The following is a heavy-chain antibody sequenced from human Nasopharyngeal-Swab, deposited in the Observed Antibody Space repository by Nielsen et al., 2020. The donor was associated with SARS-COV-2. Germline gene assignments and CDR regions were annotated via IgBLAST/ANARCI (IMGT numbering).Heavy chain of an antibody. D-gene: IGHD3-16*02. CDR2: IKQDGSEK. CDR1: GFSFSTYW. Sequence: GSSLRLSCAASGFSFSTYWMTWVRQAPGKGLEGVANIKQDGSEKYYVDSVKGRFTVSRDNPKNLLYLQVNSLRAEDTAVYYCARQGVFVPAYFHQYYMDVWGKGTTVTVS. J-gene: IGHJ6*03. CDR3: ARQGVFVPAYFHQYYMDV. V-gene: IGHV3-7*03.